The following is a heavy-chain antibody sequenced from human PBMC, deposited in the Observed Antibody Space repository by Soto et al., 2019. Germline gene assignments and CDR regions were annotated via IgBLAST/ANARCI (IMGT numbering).Heavy chain of an antibody. CDR2: IYPGDSDT. D-gene: IGHD2-8*01. CDR3: ARLGPEYCTNGVCPFDY. Sequence: PGESLKISCKGSGYNFIRYWIGWVRQMPGKGLEWMGIIYPGDSDTRYSPSFQGQVTISADKSISTAYLQWSSLKASDTAMYYCARLGPEYCTNGVCPFDYWGQGTLVTVSS. CDR1: GYNFIRYW. V-gene: IGHV5-51*01. J-gene: IGHJ4*02.